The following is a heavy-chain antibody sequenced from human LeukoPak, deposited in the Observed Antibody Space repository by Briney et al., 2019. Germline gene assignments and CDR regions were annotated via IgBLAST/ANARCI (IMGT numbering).Heavy chain of an antibody. Sequence: GGSLKLSCAASGFTFSSCAMSWVRQAPGKGLEWVSGISVSGSPYYADSVKGRFTISRDNSKNTLYLQMNSLRAEDTAVYYCAKLMEPRVVVDAFDIWGQGTMVTVSS. V-gene: IGHV3-23*01. CDR2: ISVSGSP. CDR1: GFTFSSCA. D-gene: IGHD2-15*01. CDR3: AKLMEPRVVVDAFDI. J-gene: IGHJ3*02.